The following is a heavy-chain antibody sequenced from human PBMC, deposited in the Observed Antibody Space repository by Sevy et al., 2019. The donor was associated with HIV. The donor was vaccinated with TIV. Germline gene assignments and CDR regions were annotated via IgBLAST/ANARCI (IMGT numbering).Heavy chain of an antibody. D-gene: IGHD3-22*01. CDR1: GFTFSSSA. CDR2: IVVGSDNR. Sequence: ASVKVSCNASGFTFSSSAVQWVRQARGQRLEWIGWIVVGSDNRNYAQKFQERVTITRDMSTSTVYMELSSLRSEDTAVYYCAADPLGSSGSYFDYWGQGTLVTVSS. CDR3: AADPLGSSGSYFDY. V-gene: IGHV1-58*01. J-gene: IGHJ4*02.